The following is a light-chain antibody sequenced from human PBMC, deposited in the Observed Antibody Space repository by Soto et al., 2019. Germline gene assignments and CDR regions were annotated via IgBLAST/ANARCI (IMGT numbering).Light chain of an antibody. CDR1: QSVSRSY. CDR2: DTS. Sequence: EVVLTQSPCTLSLSPGEGATLSGRSSQSVSRSYLAWYQQQPGQAPRLLIYDTSTRATGIPDRFNGSGSGRDFTLTIIRLEPEDFAVYYCQQYATSQCSFGQGTKVDXK. J-gene: IGKJ2*04. V-gene: IGKV3-20*01. CDR3: QQYATSQCS.